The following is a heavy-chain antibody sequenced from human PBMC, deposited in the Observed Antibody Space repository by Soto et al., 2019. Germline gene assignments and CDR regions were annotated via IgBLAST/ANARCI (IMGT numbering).Heavy chain of an antibody. CDR2: ISSSGSTI. CDR1: GFTFSDYY. J-gene: IGHJ4*02. CDR3: AGRLEAVWLVDY. D-gene: IGHD6-19*01. V-gene: IGHV3-11*01. Sequence: PGGSLRLSCAASGFTFSDYYMSWIRQAPGKGLEWVSYISSSGSTIYYADSVKGRFTISRDNAKNSLYLQMNSLRAEDTAVYYCAGRLEAVWLVDYWGQGALVTVSS.